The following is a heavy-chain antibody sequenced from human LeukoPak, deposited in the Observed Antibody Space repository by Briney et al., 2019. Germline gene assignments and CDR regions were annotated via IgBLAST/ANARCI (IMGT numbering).Heavy chain of an antibody. V-gene: IGHV4-38-2*01. CDR3: ATYYGGRSDAFDI. CDR2: MYHTGIT. J-gene: IGHJ3*02. CDR1: GYSVSSGFY. D-gene: IGHD4-23*01. Sequence: SETLSLTCAVSGYSVSSGFYWGWIRQPPGKGLDWIGSMYHTGITHYNPSLKSRVTISIDTSKNQFSLRLSSVTAADTAVYYCATYYGGRSDAFDIWGQGTMVTVSS.